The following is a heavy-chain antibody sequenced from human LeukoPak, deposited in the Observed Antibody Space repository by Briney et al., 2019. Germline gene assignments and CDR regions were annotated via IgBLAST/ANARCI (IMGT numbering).Heavy chain of an antibody. CDR1: GFTFSSYA. V-gene: IGHV3-30-3*01. CDR3: ARDLRNDFWSGYYLGELDY. D-gene: IGHD3-3*01. J-gene: IGHJ4*02. Sequence: GGSLRLSCAASGFTFSSYAMHWVRQPPGRALEWVAVISYDGSNKYYADSVKGRFTTSRDNSKNTLYLQMNSLRAEDTAVYYCARDLRNDFWSGYYLGELDYWGQGTLVTVSS. CDR2: ISYDGSNK.